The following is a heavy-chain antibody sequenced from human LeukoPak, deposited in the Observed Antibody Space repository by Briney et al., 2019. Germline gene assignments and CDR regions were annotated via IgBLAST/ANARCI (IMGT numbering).Heavy chain of an antibody. CDR2: ISGSGGST. Sequence: GGSLRLSCAASGFTFSNYWMSWVRQAPGKGLEWVSAISGSGGSTYYADSVKGRFTISRDNSKNTLYLQMNSLRAEDTAVYYCAKDPESGGRYSYDRYFDYWGQGTLVTVSS. J-gene: IGHJ4*02. D-gene: IGHD5-18*01. CDR1: GFTFSNYW. V-gene: IGHV3-23*01. CDR3: AKDPESGGRYSYDRYFDY.